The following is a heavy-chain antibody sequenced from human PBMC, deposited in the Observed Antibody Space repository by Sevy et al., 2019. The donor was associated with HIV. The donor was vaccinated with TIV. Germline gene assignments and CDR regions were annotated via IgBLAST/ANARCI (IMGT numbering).Heavy chain of an antibody. J-gene: IGHJ4*02. CDR3: ARRGFDSSGYPQYYFDY. D-gene: IGHD3-22*01. CDR2: IYPGDSDI. CDR1: GYRFISYW. Sequence: GESLKISCKGSGYRFISYWIGWVRQMPGKGLEWMGIIYPGDSDIRYSPSFQGQVTISADKSISTAYLQWSSRQASDTAMYFCARRGFDSSGYPQYYFDYWGQGTLVTVSS. V-gene: IGHV5-51*01.